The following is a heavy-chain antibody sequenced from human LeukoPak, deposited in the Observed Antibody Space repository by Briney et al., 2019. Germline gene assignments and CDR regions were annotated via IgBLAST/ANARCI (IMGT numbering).Heavy chain of an antibody. V-gene: IGHV3-53*01. J-gene: IGHJ4*02. CDR2: IYSGGGT. Sequence: GRPLRLSCAASAPIVSNNYMNLVRQAPGKGLEWVSIIYSGGGTYSADSVKGRFTISRDNSKNTLYLQMNSLRADDTAVYYCARGCYYERSGYCPFDYWGPGTLVTVSS. CDR1: APIVSNNY. D-gene: IGHD3-22*01. CDR3: ARGCYYERSGYCPFDY.